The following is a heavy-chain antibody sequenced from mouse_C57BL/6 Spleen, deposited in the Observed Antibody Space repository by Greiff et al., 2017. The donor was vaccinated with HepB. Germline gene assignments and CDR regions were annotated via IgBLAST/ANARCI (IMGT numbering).Heavy chain of an antibody. CDR1: GYTFTDYN. D-gene: IGHD1-1*01. CDR3: ARSGPWYYGSSYFDY. Sequence: QLQQSGPELVKPGASVKMSCKASGYTFTDYNMHWVKQSHGKSLEWIGYINPNNGGTSYNQKFKGKATLTVNKSSSTAYMELRRLTSEDSAVYYCARSGPWYYGSSYFDYWGQGTTLTVSS. V-gene: IGHV1-22*01. CDR2: INPNNGGT. J-gene: IGHJ2*01.